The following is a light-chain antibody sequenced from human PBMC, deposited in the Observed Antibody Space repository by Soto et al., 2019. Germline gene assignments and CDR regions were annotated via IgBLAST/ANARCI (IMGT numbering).Light chain of an antibody. CDR3: QQYSNWPPYT. Sequence: EIVMTQSPATLSVSPGERATLSCRASQSVSSNLAWYQQKPGQAPRLLIHGASTRATGIPTRFSGSGSGTEFTLTISSLQSEDFAVYYCQQYSNWPPYTFGQGIKVEIK. J-gene: IGKJ2*01. CDR1: QSVSSN. V-gene: IGKV3-15*01. CDR2: GAS.